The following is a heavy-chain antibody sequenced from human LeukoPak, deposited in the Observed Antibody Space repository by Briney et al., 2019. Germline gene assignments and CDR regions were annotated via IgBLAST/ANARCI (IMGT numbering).Heavy chain of an antibody. J-gene: IGHJ4*02. Sequence: GGSLRLSCAASGFTFSSYAMSWVRQAPGKGLEWVSAISGSGGSTYYADSVKGRFTISRDNSKNTLYLQMNSLRAEDTAVYYCAIYCSSTSCHTDFPYWGQGTLVTVSS. V-gene: IGHV3-23*01. CDR2: ISGSGGST. CDR3: AIYCSSTSCHTDFPY. CDR1: GFTFSSYA. D-gene: IGHD2-2*02.